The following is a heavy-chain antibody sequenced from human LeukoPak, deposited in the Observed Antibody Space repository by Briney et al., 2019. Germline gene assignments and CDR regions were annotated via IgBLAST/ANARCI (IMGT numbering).Heavy chain of an antibody. CDR3: ARQNSSGLDS. CDR2: VYPSGAT. J-gene: IGHJ4*02. Sequence: PGGSLRLSCAASGFTFTSYAMIWVRHAPGKGLEWIGIVYPSGATYYNPSLKSRVTISVDTSKNQFSLRLSSVTATDTAVYFCARQNSSGLDSWGQGTLVTVSS. V-gene: IGHV4-38-2*01. CDR1: GFTFTSYA. D-gene: IGHD6-25*01.